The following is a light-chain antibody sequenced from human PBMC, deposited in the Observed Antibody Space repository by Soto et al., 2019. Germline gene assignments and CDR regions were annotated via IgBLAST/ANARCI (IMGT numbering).Light chain of an antibody. J-gene: IGLJ1*01. CDR2: GVT. V-gene: IGLV2-14*03. CDR3: SSYTSSDTLAV. Sequence: QSVLTQPASVSGSPGQSITISCTGTSSDIAGYNYVSWYEHYPGRAPLLMIYGVTDRPSGVSNRFSGSKSGNTASLTISGLRAEDEADYYCSSYTSSDTLAVFGPGTKVTVL. CDR1: SSDIAGYNY.